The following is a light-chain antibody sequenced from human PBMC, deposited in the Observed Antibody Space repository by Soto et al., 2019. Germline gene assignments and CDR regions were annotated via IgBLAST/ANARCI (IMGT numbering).Light chain of an antibody. J-gene: IGLJ1*01. CDR3: SSYTSSSTQV. V-gene: IGLV2-14*01. Sequence: QSVLTQPASVSGSPGQSIAISCTGTSSDVGGYNYVSWYQQHPGKAPKLMIYDVSNRPSGVSNRFSGSKSGNTASLTISGLQAEDGADYYCSSYTSSSTQVFGTGTKVTVL. CDR2: DVS. CDR1: SSDVGGYNY.